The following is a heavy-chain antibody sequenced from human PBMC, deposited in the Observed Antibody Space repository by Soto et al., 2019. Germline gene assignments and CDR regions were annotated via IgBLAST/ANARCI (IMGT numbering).Heavy chain of an antibody. J-gene: IGHJ6*02. CDR2: ISPYSGNT. V-gene: IGHV1-18*01. CDR1: VYIVVNYG. CDR3: AMVDHVTPPPQDV. D-gene: IGHD3-16*01. Sequence: QVQLVQYGDEVMKAGSSVKVSCTDSVYIVVNYGIAWVRQAPGQGLAWMGWISPYSGNTHYASKAQGRLTMTTDTSTSSAYMDLWSLTSDYTAVYYCAMVDHVTPPPQDVWGQGTPVTVSS.